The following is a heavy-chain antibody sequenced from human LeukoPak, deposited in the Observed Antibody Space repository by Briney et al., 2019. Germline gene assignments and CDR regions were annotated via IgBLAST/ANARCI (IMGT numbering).Heavy chain of an antibody. D-gene: IGHD6-13*01. CDR3: AKDILSSSWYGTPFDY. CDR2: ISGSGGST. Sequence: GGSLRLSCAASGFTFSSYAMSWVRQAPGKGLEWVSAISGSGGSTYYADSAKGRFTISRDNSKNTLYLQMNSLRAEDTAVYYCAKDILSSSWYGTPFDYWGQGTLVTVSS. CDR1: GFTFSSYA. V-gene: IGHV3-23*01. J-gene: IGHJ4*02.